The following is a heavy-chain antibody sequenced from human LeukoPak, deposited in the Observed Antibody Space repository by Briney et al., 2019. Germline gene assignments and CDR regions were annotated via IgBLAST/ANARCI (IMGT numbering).Heavy chain of an antibody. J-gene: IGHJ4*02. Sequence: SQTLSLTCTVSGGSISSGDYYWSWIRQPPGKGLGWIGYIYYSGSTYYNPSLKSRVTISVDTSKNQFSLKLSSVTAADTAVYYCARGYYGSETASRDFDYWGQGTLVTVSS. CDR1: GGSISSGDYY. CDR2: IYYSGST. D-gene: IGHD3-10*01. V-gene: IGHV4-30-4*08. CDR3: ARGYYGSETASRDFDY.